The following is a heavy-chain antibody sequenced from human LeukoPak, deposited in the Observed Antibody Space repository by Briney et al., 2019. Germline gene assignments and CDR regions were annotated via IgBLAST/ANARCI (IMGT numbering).Heavy chain of an antibody. Sequence: SETLSLTCAVYGGSFSGCYWSWIRQPPGKGLEWIGEINHSGSTNYNPSLKSRVTISVDTSKNQFSLKLSSVTAADTAVYYCARFVSLYYQQGGNAFDIWGQGTMVTVSS. CDR2: INHSGST. J-gene: IGHJ3*02. CDR1: GGSFSGCY. CDR3: ARFVSLYYQQGGNAFDI. V-gene: IGHV4-34*01. D-gene: IGHD1-26*01.